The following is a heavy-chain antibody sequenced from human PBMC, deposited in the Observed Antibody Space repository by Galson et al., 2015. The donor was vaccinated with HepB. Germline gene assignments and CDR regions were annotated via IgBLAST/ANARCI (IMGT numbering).Heavy chain of an antibody. V-gene: IGHV3-33*06. J-gene: IGHJ3*02. CDR1: GFTFSNYG. D-gene: IGHD3-16*01. Sequence: SLRLSCAASGFTFSNYGMHWVRQAPGKGLEGVAVRWSHGINKYYVDSVKGRFTISRDNSKNTLSLQLSSLRAEDTAVYFCVKEFGPFTVFDIWGQGTMVTVSS. CDR3: VKEFGPFTVFDI. CDR2: RWSHGINK.